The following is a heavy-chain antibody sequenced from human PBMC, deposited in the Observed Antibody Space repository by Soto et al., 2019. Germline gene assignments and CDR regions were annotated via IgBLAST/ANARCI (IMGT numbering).Heavy chain of an antibody. CDR1: GGSISSYY. V-gene: IGHV4-4*07. D-gene: IGHD6-6*01. Sequence: SETLSLTCTVSGGSISSYYWSWIRQTAGKGLEWIGRIYTSGSTNYNPSLKSRVTMSVDTSKNQFSLKLSSVPAADTAVYYCARDDQYSSSSYYYGMDVWGQGTTVTVSS. CDR2: IYTSGST. CDR3: ARDDQYSSSSYYYGMDV. J-gene: IGHJ6*02.